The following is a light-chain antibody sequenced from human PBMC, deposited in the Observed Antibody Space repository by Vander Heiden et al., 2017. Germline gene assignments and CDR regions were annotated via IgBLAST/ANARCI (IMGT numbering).Light chain of an antibody. CDR3: QVWDSSSDHVV. J-gene: IGLJ2*01. Sequence: SYELTQPPAVSEAPGKPGRSTCGVKNIGSKRVHGYQQKPVQAPVRVVYDYSDRPSGIPERFSGSNSGNTATLTISRVEAGDEADYYCQVWDSSSDHVVFGGGTKLTVL. CDR1: NIGSKR. V-gene: IGLV3-21*03. CDR2: DYS.